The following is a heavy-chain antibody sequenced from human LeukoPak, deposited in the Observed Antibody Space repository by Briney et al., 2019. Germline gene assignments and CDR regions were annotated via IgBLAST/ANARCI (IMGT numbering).Heavy chain of an antibody. D-gene: IGHD2-2*02. J-gene: IGHJ4*02. Sequence: SSETLSLTCAVYGGSFSGYYWSWIRQPPGKGLEWIGEINHSGSTNYNPSLKSRVTISVDTSKNQFSLKLSSVTAADTAVYYCARGHCSSTSCYIEAHPLDYWGQGTLVTVSS. CDR3: ARGHCSSTSCYIEAHPLDY. V-gene: IGHV4-34*01. CDR2: INHSGST. CDR1: GGSFSGYY.